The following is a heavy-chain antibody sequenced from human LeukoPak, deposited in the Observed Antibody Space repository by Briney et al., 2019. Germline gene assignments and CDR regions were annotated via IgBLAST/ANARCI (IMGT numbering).Heavy chain of an antibody. CDR1: GYTFTHYA. Sequence: GASVKVSCKASGYTFTHYAMNWVRRAPGQGLEWMGWITTDTGNPTYAQGFTGRFVFSLDTSVSTAYLQISSLKAEDTAVYYCARDRDYFDYWGQGTLVTVSS. J-gene: IGHJ4*02. CDR2: ITTDTGNP. CDR3: ARDRDYFDY. V-gene: IGHV7-4-1*02.